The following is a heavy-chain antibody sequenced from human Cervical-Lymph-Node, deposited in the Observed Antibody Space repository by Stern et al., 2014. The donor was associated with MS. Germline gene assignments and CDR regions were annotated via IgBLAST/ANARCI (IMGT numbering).Heavy chain of an antibody. CDR1: GYTFTAYF. Sequence: VQLVESGPELARPAASVKVSCKASGYTFTAYFFHWVRQAPAQGLEWMGWISPKTGSATYAQKFQDRVTMTRDTSINTGYMEVSSLRSDDTAVYYCARDRGSYSDYWGQGTLVAVSS. J-gene: IGHJ4*02. CDR3: ARDRGSYSDY. D-gene: IGHD1-26*01. V-gene: IGHV1-2*02. CDR2: ISPKTGSA.